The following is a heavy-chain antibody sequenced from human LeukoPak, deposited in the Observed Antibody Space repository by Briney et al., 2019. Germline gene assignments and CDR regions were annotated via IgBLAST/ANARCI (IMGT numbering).Heavy chain of an antibody. CDR1: GYSFTSYW. CDR3: ARHSGGTPGYYYGMDV. Sequence: GESLKISCKGSGYSFTSYWIGWVRQMPGKGLEWMGIIYPGDSDTRYSPSFQGQVTISADKSIGTAYLQWSSLKASDTAMYCCARHSGGTPGYYYGMDVWGQGTTVTVSS. CDR2: IYPGDSDT. V-gene: IGHV5-51*01. J-gene: IGHJ6*02. D-gene: IGHD2-15*01.